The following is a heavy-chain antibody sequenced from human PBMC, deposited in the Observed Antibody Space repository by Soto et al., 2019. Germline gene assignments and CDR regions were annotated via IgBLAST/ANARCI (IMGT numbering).Heavy chain of an antibody. CDR1: GYTFSNYG. Sequence: ASVKVSCKTSGYTFSNYGITWVRQAPGQPLEWLSLHSDGTNYAQKFQGRVSMTTDTSTTTAYMELRSLRSDDTAVYYCARVVPGAEAWFGSWGQGTLVTVSS. V-gene: IGHV1-18*01. CDR3: ARVVPGAEAWFGS. CDR2: LHSDGT. J-gene: IGHJ5*01. D-gene: IGHD2-2*01.